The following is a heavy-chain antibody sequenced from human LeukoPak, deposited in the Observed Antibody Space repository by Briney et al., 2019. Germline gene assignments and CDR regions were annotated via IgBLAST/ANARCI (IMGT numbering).Heavy chain of an antibody. Sequence: GGSLRLSCAASGFTFSSYGMHWVRQAPGKGLEWVGHIKTKTDGGTTDYAAPVRGRFTISRDDSRNTLYLQMNSLRTEDTAVYYCTSTLGYWGQGALVTVSS. CDR3: TSTLGY. V-gene: IGHV3-15*01. J-gene: IGHJ4*02. CDR1: GFTFSSYG. CDR2: IKTKTDGGTT.